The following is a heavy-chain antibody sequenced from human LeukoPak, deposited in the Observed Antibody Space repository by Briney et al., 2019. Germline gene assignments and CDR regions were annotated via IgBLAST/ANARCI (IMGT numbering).Heavy chain of an antibody. D-gene: IGHD3-10*01. V-gene: IGHV4-38-2*02. CDR3: ASRITVFRGPSNWFDP. J-gene: IGHJ5*02. Sequence: SETLTLTCTVSGYSISSCYYWGWIRQPPGKGLEWIAIIYPSGGTYYNPPLQSRVTISLDTSKNQFSLKLTSVTAADTAVYYCASRITVFRGPSNWFDPWGQGTLVTVSS. CDR2: IYPSGGT. CDR1: GYSISSCYY.